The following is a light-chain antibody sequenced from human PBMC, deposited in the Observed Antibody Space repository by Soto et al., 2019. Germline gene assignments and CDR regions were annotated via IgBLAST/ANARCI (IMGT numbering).Light chain of an antibody. CDR3: MQATHLPYT. CDR1: QSLLTRDGNIY. Sequence: DVVMTQSPLSLPVTLGQPASIFCRSSQSLLTRDGNIYLSWFHQRPGQSPRRLIYKVSDRDSGVPDRFSGSGSGTELALRISRVEAADVGVYFCMQATHLPYTFGQGTKLEI. CDR2: KVS. J-gene: IGKJ2*01. V-gene: IGKV2-30*01.